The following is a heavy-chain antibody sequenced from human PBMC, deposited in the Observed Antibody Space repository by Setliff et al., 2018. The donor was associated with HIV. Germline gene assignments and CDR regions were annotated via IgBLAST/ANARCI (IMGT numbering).Heavy chain of an antibody. CDR3: MRGRSITIFGVAYFDF. CDR1: GYSISTAYY. Sequence: KPSETLSLTCAVSGYSISTAYYWGWIRQPPGKGLEWIGSVYHSGTIYYNPSLKSRVTISVDMSNNQFSLKVTSVTAADTAVYYCMRGRSITIFGVAYFDFWGQGTQVTVSS. CDR2: VYHSGTI. D-gene: IGHD3-3*01. V-gene: IGHV4-38-2*01. J-gene: IGHJ4*02.